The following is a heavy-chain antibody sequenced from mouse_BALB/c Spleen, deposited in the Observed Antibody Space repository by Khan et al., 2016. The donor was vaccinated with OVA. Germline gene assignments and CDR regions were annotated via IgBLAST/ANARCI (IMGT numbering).Heavy chain of an antibody. Sequence: QVQLQQSGTELARPGASVKMSCKASGYTFTTYTMHWVKQRPGQGLEWIGYISPSSGYTNYNQKFKDKATLTADKSSITAYMQLSSLTSEDSAVDYCARGGAYYRSDGWFAYWGQGTLVTVSA. V-gene: IGHV1-4*01. CDR3: ARGGAYYRSDGWFAY. J-gene: IGHJ3*01. CDR2: ISPSSGYT. D-gene: IGHD2-14*01. CDR1: GYTFTTYT.